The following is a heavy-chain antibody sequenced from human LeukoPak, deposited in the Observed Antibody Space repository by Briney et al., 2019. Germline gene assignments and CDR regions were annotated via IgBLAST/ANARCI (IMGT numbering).Heavy chain of an antibody. V-gene: IGHV4-59*01. J-gene: IGHJ6*02. Sequence: SETLSLTCTVSGASMSSYYWSWIRQPPGKGLEWIGYIYYSGSTNYNPSLKSRVTISVDTSKNQFSLKLSSVTAADTAVYYCARALLYGSGSYYVFYGMDVWGQGTTVTVSS. D-gene: IGHD3-10*01. CDR1: GASMSSYY. CDR3: ARALLYGSGSYYVFYGMDV. CDR2: IYYSGST.